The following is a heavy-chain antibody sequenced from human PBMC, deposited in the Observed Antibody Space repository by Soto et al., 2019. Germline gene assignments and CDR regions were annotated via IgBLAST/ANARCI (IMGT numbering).Heavy chain of an antibody. D-gene: IGHD3-10*01. CDR1: GSSISIYD. CDR3: ARVVGYGSGSYCYNYYGMAV. J-gene: IGHJ6*02. CDR2: IYYSGST. V-gene: IGHV4-59*01. Sequence: WGTLPLTCTASGSSISIYDWRWIRQPPGKGLEWIGYIYYSGSTNYNPSLKSRVTISGDTSKNQFSLKPSSVTAADTAVYYCARVVGYGSGSYCYNYYGMAVWGQGATVS.